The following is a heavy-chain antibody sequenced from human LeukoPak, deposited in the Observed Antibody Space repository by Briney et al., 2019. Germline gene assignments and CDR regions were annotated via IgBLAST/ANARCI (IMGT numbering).Heavy chain of an antibody. CDR3: AKVEGYCTNGVCRHFDY. J-gene: IGHJ4*02. V-gene: IGHV3-23*01. D-gene: IGHD2-8*01. Sequence: GGSLRLSCAASGFTFSSYAMSWVRQAPGKGLEWVSAISGSGGSTYYADSVKGRFTISRDNSKNTLYLQMNSLRAEDTAVYYCAKVEGYCTNGVCRHFDYWGQGTLVTVSS. CDR1: GFTFSSYA. CDR2: ISGSGGST.